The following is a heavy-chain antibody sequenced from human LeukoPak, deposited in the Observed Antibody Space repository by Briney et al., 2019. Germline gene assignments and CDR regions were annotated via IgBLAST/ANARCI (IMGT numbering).Heavy chain of an antibody. Sequence: GESLKISCKCSGYSFTSYWIGWVRQMPGKGLEWMGIIYPGGSDTRYSPSFQGQVTISADKSISTAYLQWSSLKASDTAMYYCARQFDYYGSGSYYNPGHFDYWGQGTLVTVSS. CDR3: ARQFDYYGSGSYYNPGHFDY. CDR2: IYPGGSDT. D-gene: IGHD3-10*01. J-gene: IGHJ4*02. V-gene: IGHV5-51*01. CDR1: GYSFTSYW.